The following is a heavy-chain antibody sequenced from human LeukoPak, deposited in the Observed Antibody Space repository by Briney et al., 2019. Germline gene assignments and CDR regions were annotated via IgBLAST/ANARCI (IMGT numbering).Heavy chain of an antibody. Sequence: SVKVSCKASRGTFSSYAISWVRQAPGQGLEWMGGIIPIFGTANYAQKFQGRVTITADKSTSTAYMELSSLRSEDTAVYYCARVPSCSGGSCYSYYFDYWGQGTLVTVSS. CDR1: RGTFSSYA. D-gene: IGHD2-15*01. CDR3: ARVPSCSGGSCYSYYFDY. J-gene: IGHJ4*02. V-gene: IGHV1-69*06. CDR2: IIPIFGTA.